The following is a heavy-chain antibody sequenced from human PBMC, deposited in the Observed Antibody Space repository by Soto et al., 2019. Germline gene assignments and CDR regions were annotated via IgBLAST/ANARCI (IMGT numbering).Heavy chain of an antibody. CDR3: ARDPDRGSYGLRKAALYY. J-gene: IGHJ4*02. CDR1: GFTFSSYE. D-gene: IGHD5-18*01. V-gene: IGHV3-48*03. CDR2: ISSSGSTI. Sequence: PGGSLRLSCAASGFTFSSYEMNWVRQAPGKGLEWVSYISSSGSTIYYADSVKGRFTISRDNAKNSLYLQMNSLRAEDTAVYYCARDPDRGSYGLRKAALYYWGQGTLVTVPS.